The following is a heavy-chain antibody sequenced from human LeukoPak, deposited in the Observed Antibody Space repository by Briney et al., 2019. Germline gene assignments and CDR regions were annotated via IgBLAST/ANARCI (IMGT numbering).Heavy chain of an antibody. V-gene: IGHV3-23*01. D-gene: IGHD6-19*01. CDR1: GFTFSNYG. CDR2: ISGSGGST. J-gene: IGHJ4*02. Sequence: GGSLRLSCAASGFTFSNYGMHWVRQAPGKGLEWVSAISGSGGSTYYADSVKGRFTISRDNSKNTLYLQMNSLRAEDTAVYYCAKRGSSGWYVPAGIDYWGQGTLVTVSS. CDR3: AKRGSSGWYVPAGIDY.